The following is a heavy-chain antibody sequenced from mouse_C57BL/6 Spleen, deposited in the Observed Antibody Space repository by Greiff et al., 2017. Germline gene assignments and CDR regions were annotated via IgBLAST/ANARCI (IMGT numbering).Heavy chain of an antibody. CDR2: IYPGDGDT. J-gene: IGHJ1*03. Sequence: QVQLKESGPELVKPGASVKISCKASGYAFSSSWMNWVKQRPGKGLEWIGRIYPGDGDTNYNGKFKGKATLTADKSSSTAYMQLSSLTSEDSAVYFCARSPGFGYWGTGTTVTVSS. CDR1: GYAFSSSW. CDR3: ARSPGFGY. V-gene: IGHV1-82*01. D-gene: IGHD1-2*01.